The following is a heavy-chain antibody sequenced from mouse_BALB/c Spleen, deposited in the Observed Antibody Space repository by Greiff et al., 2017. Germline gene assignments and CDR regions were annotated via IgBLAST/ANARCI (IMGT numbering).Heavy chain of an antibody. D-gene: IGHD2-4*01. Sequence: QVHVKQSGPGLVQPSQSLSITCTVSGFSLTSYGVHWVRQSPGKGLEWLGVIWSGGSTDYNAAFISRLSISKDNSKSQVFFKMNSLQANDTAIYYCARRALYYDAMDYWGQGTSVTVSS. CDR1: GFSLTSYG. V-gene: IGHV2-2*02. J-gene: IGHJ4*01. CDR2: IWSGGST. CDR3: ARRALYYDAMDY.